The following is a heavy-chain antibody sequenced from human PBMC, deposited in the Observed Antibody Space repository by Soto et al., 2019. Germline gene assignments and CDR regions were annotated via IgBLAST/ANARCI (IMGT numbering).Heavy chain of an antibody. CDR3: ARTTYYYDSSGYFANFYYYYGMDV. Sequence: GGSLRLSCAASGFTFSSYAMHWVRQAPGKGLEWVAVISYDGSNKYYADSVKGRFSISRDNSKNTLYLQMNSLRAEDTAVYYCARTTYYYDSSGYFANFYYYYGMDVWGQGTTVTVSS. CDR2: ISYDGSNK. CDR1: GFTFSSYA. J-gene: IGHJ6*02. D-gene: IGHD3-22*01. V-gene: IGHV3-30-3*01.